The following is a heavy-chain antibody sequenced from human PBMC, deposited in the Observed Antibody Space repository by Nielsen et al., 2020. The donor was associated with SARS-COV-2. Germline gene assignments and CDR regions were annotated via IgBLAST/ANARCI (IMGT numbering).Heavy chain of an antibody. CDR3: ARDYVTGDYYYYGMDV. J-gene: IGHJ6*02. Sequence: ASVKVSCKASGYTFTSYAMNWVRQAPGQGLEWMGWINTNTGNPTYAQGFTGRFVFSLDTPVSTAYLQISSLKAEDTAVYYCARDYVTGDYYYYGMDVWGQGTTVTVSS. V-gene: IGHV7-4-1*02. D-gene: IGHD1-26*01. CDR1: GYTFTSYA. CDR2: INTNTGNP.